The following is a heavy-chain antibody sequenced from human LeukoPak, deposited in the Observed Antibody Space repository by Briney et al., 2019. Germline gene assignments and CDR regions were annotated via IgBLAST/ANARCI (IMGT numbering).Heavy chain of an antibody. J-gene: IGHJ4*02. V-gene: IGHV3-53*01. CDR3: ARGDFSSSWSLGY. CDR1: GFTVSSNY. D-gene: IGHD6-13*01. Sequence: GGSLRLSCAASGFTVSSNYMSWVRQAPGKGLEWVSVIYSGGSTYYADSVRGRFTISRDNSKNTLYLQMNSLRAEDTAVYYCARGDFSSSWSLGYWGQGTLVTVSS. CDR2: IYSGGST.